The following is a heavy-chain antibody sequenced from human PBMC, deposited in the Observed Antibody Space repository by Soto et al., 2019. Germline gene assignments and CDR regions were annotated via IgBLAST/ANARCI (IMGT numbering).Heavy chain of an antibody. D-gene: IGHD5-12*01. J-gene: IGHJ4*02. CDR3: AKDRLIPTHLMVATINLDY. CDR2: ISGSGGST. CDR1: GFTFSSYA. Sequence: GGSLRLSCAASGFTFSSYAMSWVRQAPGKGLEWVSAISGSGGSTYYADSVKGRFTISRDNSKNTLYLQMNSLRAEDTAVYYCAKDRLIPTHLMVATINLDYWGQGTLVTVSS. V-gene: IGHV3-23*01.